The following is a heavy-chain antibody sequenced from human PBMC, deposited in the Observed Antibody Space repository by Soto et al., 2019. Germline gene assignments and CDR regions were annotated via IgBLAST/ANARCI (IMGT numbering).Heavy chain of an antibody. CDR1: GFTFSNAW. D-gene: IGHD2-8*01. V-gene: IGHV3-15*01. J-gene: IGHJ5*02. CDR3: TTSGLMGLDDWFDP. CDR2: IKSKTDGGTT. Sequence: EVQLVESGGGLVKPGGSLRLSCAASGFTFSNAWMSWVRQAPGKGLEWVGRIKSKTDGGTTDYAAPVKGRFTISRDDSKNTLYLQMNSLKTEDTAVYYCTTSGLMGLDDWFDPWGQGTLVTVSS.